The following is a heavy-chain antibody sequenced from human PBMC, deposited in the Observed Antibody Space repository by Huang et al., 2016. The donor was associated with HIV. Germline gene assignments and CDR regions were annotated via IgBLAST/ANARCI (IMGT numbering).Heavy chain of an antibody. J-gene: IGHJ4*02. CDR1: GYSFASYD. V-gene: IGHV1-8*01. CDR3: VRGWYIAALPYFDY. D-gene: IGHD6-6*01. CDR2: MNPNSGNR. Sequence: QVQLVQSGAEVRKPGASVKVSCEASGYSFASYDINWVRQATGKGLEGMGWMNPNSGNRGYGEKVQGRVTMTRNTSISTDYMELSSLRSEDTAKYFCVRGWYIAALPYFDYWGQGTLVTVSS.